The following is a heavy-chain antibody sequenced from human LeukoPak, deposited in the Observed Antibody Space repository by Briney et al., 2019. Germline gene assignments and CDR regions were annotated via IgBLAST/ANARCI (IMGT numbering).Heavy chain of an antibody. Sequence: SETLSLTCAVYGGSFSGYYWSWIRQPPGKGLEWIGEINHSGSTNYNPSLKSRVTISVDTSKNQFSLKLSSVTAADTAVYYCASARRSPTPFDYWGQGTLVTVSS. J-gene: IGHJ4*02. CDR3: ASARRSPTPFDY. CDR1: GGSFSGYY. CDR2: INHSGST. V-gene: IGHV4-34*01. D-gene: IGHD3-16*01.